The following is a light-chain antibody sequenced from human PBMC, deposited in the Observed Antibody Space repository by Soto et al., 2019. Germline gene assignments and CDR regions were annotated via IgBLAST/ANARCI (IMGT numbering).Light chain of an antibody. CDR2: GAS. V-gene: IGKV1-16*02. Sequence: DLQMTQSPSSLSASVGDRVTITCRASQGISNYVAWFQQKPGKAPKSLIYGASSLRSGVPSKFSGSGSGTDFTLTISNLQPEDFATYYCQHYNSYPITFGQGTRLEI. J-gene: IGKJ5*01. CDR3: QHYNSYPIT. CDR1: QGISNY.